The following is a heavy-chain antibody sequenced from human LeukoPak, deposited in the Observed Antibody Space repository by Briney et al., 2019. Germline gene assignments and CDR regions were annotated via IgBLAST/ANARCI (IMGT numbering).Heavy chain of an antibody. CDR3: ARTETAHFDY. Sequence: PSETLSLTCTVSGGSISSYYWSWIRQPPGKGLEWIGYIYYSGSTNYNPSLKSRVTISVDTSKNQFSLKLSSVTAADTAVYYCARTETAHFDYWGQGTLVTVSS. CDR1: GGSISSYY. CDR2: IYYSGST. V-gene: IGHV4-59*01. D-gene: IGHD5-18*01. J-gene: IGHJ4*02.